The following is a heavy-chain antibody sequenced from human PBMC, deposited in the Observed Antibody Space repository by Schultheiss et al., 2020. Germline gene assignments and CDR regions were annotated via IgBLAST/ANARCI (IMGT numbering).Heavy chain of an antibody. D-gene: IGHD2-21*02. J-gene: IGHJ5*02. Sequence: SQTLSLTCTVSGGSISSYYWSWIRQPPGKGLEWIGYIYYSGSTNYNPSLKSRVTISVDTSKNQFSLKLSSVTAADTAVYYCARVGPSGGDDSHWFDPWGQGTLVTVSS. V-gene: IGHV4-59*01. CDR1: GGSISSYY. CDR2: IYYSGST. CDR3: ARVGPSGGDDSHWFDP.